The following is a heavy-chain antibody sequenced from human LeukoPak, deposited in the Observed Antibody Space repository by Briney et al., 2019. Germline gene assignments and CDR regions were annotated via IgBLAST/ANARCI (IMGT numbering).Heavy chain of an antibody. V-gene: IGHV1-18*01. CDR3: ARDQLSPYYGLD. CDR2: ISAYNGNT. D-gene: IGHD3-10*01. J-gene: IGHJ4*02. CDR1: GYTFTSYG. Sequence: ASVKVSCKASGYTFTSYGISWVRQAPGQGLEWMGWISAYNGNTNYARKLQGRVTMTTDTSTSTAYMELRSLRSDDTAVYYCARDQLSPYYGLDWGQGTLVTVSS.